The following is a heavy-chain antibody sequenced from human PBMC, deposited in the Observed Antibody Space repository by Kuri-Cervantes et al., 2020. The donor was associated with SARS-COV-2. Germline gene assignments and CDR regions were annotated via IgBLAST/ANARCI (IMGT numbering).Heavy chain of an antibody. V-gene: IGHV4-59*02. J-gene: IGHJ6*02. CDR3: ARDSAGYYDYNHYGMDV. CDR2: IYYTGTT. D-gene: IGHD1-26*01. Sequence: SKTLSLTCSVSGGTVRGYYWSWVRQFPGKGLEWIGYIYYTGTTNYNPSLKSRLTMSVDTSKDQLSLKLSSVTAADTAVYYCARDSAGYYDYNHYGMDVWGHGTTVTVSS. CDR1: GGTVRGYY.